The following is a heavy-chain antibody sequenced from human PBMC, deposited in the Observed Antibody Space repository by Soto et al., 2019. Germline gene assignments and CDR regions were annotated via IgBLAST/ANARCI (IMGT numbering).Heavy chain of an antibody. D-gene: IGHD5-12*01. CDR3: ARGGDGYYS. J-gene: IGHJ4*02. Sequence: SETLSLTGNVSGGSISSDIYYWSWIRQPPGKGLEWIGYMYYSGNNNYNPSLKSRVTISVDTYKNQFSLKLSSVTGEDTAVYYCARGGDGYYSWGQGTKVTVS. V-gene: IGHV4-61*01. CDR2: MYYSGNN. CDR1: GGSISSDIYY.